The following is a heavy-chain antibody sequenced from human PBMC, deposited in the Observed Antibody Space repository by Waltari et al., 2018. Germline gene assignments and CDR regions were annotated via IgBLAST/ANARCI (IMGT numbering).Heavy chain of an antibody. J-gene: IGHJ5*02. CDR3: AKDGAQGGWFDP. CDR1: GFTFSIYT. V-gene: IGHV3-23*01. D-gene: IGHD3-16*01. Sequence: EVQLLESGGGLVQPGGSLRLSCAASGFTFSIYTMNWVRQAPGKGLEWVSAISGSGGTTYYADSGKGRFTISRDDSINTLYLQMNNLRVEDTAVYYCAKDGAQGGWFDPWGQGALVTVSS. CDR2: ISGSGGTT.